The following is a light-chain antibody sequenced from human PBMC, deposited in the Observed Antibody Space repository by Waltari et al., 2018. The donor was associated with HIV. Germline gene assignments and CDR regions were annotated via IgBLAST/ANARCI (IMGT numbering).Light chain of an antibody. V-gene: IGLV2-14*03. CDR2: DVT. CDR3: ATWDDNLNAYV. J-gene: IGLJ1*01. Sequence: QSALTQPASVSGSPGQSITISCIGTSNDVGGYNHVSWYQRHPGKAPKLLIYDVTNRPSGVSNRFSGSKSGNTASLAISGLQAEDEADYYCATWDDNLNAYVFGTGTTVTAL. CDR1: SNDVGGYNH.